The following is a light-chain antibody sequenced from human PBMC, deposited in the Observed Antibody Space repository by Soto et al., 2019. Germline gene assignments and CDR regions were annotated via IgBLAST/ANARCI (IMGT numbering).Light chain of an antibody. Sequence: QAVLTQSPSASASLGASVKLTCTLSSGHSNYAIAWHQQQPEKGPQYLMKVNSDGSHTKGDGIPDRFSGSSSGAERYLTISSLQYEDEADYYCQTWGTGIRVFGGGTKLTVL. CDR2: VNSDGSH. J-gene: IGLJ2*01. CDR1: SGHSNYA. V-gene: IGLV4-69*01. CDR3: QTWGTGIRV.